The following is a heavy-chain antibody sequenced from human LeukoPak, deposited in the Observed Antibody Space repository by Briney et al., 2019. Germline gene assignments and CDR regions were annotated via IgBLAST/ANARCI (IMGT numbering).Heavy chain of an antibody. D-gene: IGHD3-10*01. CDR3: ARDRGPRTGFMVREAYDY. Sequence: GGSLRLSCAASGFTFNEYAMHWVRQVPGKGLEWVSGISWNSDNIGYADSVKGRFTISRDNAKTSLYLQMSSLRAEDTAVYYCARDRGPRTGFMVREAYDYWGQGTLVTVSS. CDR2: ISWNSDNI. V-gene: IGHV3-9*01. J-gene: IGHJ4*02. CDR1: GFTFNEYA.